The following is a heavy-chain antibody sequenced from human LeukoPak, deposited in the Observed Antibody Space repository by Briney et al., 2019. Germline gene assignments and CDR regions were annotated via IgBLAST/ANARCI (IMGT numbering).Heavy chain of an antibody. J-gene: IGHJ6*02. Sequence: SVKVSCKASGGTFSSYAISWVRQAPGQGLEWMGGIIPIFGTANYAQKFQGRVTITADESTSTAYMELSSLRSEDTAVYYCGRSPVVVPAAMPGTYYYYGMDVWGQGTTVTVSS. CDR3: GRSPVVVPAAMPGTYYYYGMDV. CDR2: IIPIFGTA. D-gene: IGHD2-2*01. V-gene: IGHV1-69*13. CDR1: GGTFSSYA.